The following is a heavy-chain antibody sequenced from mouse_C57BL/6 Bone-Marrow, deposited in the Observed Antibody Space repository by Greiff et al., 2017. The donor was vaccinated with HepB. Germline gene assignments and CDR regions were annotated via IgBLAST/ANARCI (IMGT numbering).Heavy chain of an antibody. D-gene: IGHD1-1*01. J-gene: IGHJ2*01. CDR2: IYPSDSET. CDR3: ARSITTVVAGDYCDY. Sequence: QVQLQQPGAELVRPGSSVKLSCKASGYTFTSYWMDWVKQRPGQGLEWIGNIYPSDSETHYNQKFKDKATLTVDKSSSTAYMQLSSLTSEDSAVYYGARSITTVVAGDYCDYWGQGTTLTVSS. CDR1: GYTFTSYW. V-gene: IGHV1-61*01.